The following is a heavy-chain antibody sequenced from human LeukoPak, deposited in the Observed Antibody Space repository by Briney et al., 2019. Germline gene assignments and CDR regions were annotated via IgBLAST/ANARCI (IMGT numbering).Heavy chain of an antibody. CDR2: ISYSGST. Sequence: PSETLSLTCTVSGGSISSYYWSWIRQPPGKGLEWIGYISYSGSTYYNPSLKSRVTISVDTSKNQFSLKLSSVTAADTAVYYCARLGDSTSRLYYFDYWGQGTLVTVSS. J-gene: IGHJ4*02. CDR3: ARLGDSTSRLYYFDY. V-gene: IGHV4-59*08. D-gene: IGHD6-6*01. CDR1: GGSISSYY.